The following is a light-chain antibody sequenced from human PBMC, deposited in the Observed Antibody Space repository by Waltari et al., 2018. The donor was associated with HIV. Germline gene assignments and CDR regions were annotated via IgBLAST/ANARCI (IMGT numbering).Light chain of an antibody. CDR2: EDD. V-gene: IGLV1-51*01. CDR3: GTWDTSLSVGV. J-gene: IGLJ3*02. Sequence: QSVLTQPPSVSPAPGQKVTISCSGSSSNIGRNYVSWYQQLPETAPKLLIYEDDKRPSGMPDRFSASKSGTSATLDITGLQTGDEADYYCGTWDTSLSVGVFGGGTKLTVL. CDR1: SSNIGRNY.